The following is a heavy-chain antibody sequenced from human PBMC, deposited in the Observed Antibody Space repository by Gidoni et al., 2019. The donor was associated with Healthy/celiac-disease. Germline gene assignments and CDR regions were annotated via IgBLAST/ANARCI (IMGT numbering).Heavy chain of an antibody. Sequence: EVQLVETGGGLIQPGGSLRLSCAATGFTVSSNYMSWVRQAPGKGLEWVSVIYSGGSTYYADSVKGRFTISRDNSKNTLYLQMNSLRAEDTAVYYCARDGSTVTTAPDAFDIWGQGTMVTVSS. CDR3: ARDGSTVTTAPDAFDI. CDR2: IYSGGST. J-gene: IGHJ3*02. V-gene: IGHV3-53*02. CDR1: GFTVSSNY. D-gene: IGHD4-17*01.